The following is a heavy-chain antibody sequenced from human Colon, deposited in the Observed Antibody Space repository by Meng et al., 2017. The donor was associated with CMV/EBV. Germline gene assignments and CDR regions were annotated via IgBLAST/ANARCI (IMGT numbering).Heavy chain of an antibody. CDR1: GFIVGSNY. J-gene: IGHJ6*02. V-gene: IGHV3-66*02. D-gene: IGHD6-19*01. CDR2: IYSGGST. CDR3: ARDGWLNYAYGMDV. Sequence: GGSLRLSCAASGFIVGSNYLAWVRQAPGKGLEWVSVIYSGGSTLYADSVKGRFTISRDNSKNTVYLQMNHLRVEDTAVYYCARDGWLNYAYGMDVWGQGTTVTVSS.